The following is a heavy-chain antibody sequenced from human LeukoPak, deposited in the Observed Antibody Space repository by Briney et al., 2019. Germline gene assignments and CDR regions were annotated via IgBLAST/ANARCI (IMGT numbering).Heavy chain of an antibody. CDR2: ISSSSSTI. CDR1: GFTFSSYS. CDR3: ARGPHIAVAQMDAFDI. Sequence: PGGSLRLSCAASGFTFSSYSMNWVRQAPGKGLEWVSYISSSSSTIYYADSVKGRFTISRDNAKNSLYLQMNSLRAEDTAVYYCARGPHIAVAQMDAFDIWGQGTMVTVSS. J-gene: IGHJ3*02. D-gene: IGHD6-19*01. V-gene: IGHV3-48*04.